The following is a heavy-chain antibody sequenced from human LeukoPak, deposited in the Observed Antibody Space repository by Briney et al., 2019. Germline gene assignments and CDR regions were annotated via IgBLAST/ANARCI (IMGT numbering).Heavy chain of an antibody. J-gene: IGHJ4*02. Sequence: SETLSLTCTVSGGSISSSSYYWGWIRQPPGKGLEWIGSIYYSGSTYYNPSLKSRVTISVDTSKNQFSLKLSSVTAADTAVYYCARASLRSPDYWGQGTLVTVSS. CDR3: ARASLRSPDY. CDR1: GGSISSSSYY. V-gene: IGHV4-39*01. D-gene: IGHD5-12*01. CDR2: IYYSGST.